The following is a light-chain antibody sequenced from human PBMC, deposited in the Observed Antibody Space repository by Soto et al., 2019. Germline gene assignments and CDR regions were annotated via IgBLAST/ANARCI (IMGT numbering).Light chain of an antibody. Sequence: EIVLTQSPGTLALSPGERAALSCRASQSVSSSYLDCYQQKIGQAPRLLTYGASSRATGIPARVSGSWSGTDFTIAISRLEPEDFAVYFCQQFGRSPITFGQGTRLEIK. V-gene: IGKV3-20*01. CDR3: QQFGRSPIT. CDR1: QSVSSSY. CDR2: GAS. J-gene: IGKJ5*01.